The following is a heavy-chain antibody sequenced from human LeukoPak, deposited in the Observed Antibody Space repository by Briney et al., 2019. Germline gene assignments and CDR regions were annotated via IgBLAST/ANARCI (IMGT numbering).Heavy chain of an antibody. CDR2: INHSGST. J-gene: IGHJ6*03. Sequence: SETLSLTCAVYGGSFSGYYWSWIRQPPGKGLEWIGEINHSGSTNYNPSLKSRVTISVDTSKNQFSLKLSSVTAADTAVYYCARVYSGSYVYYYYYYMDVWGKGTTVTISS. CDR1: GGSFSGYY. D-gene: IGHD1-26*01. CDR3: ARVYSGSYVYYYYYYMDV. V-gene: IGHV4-34*01.